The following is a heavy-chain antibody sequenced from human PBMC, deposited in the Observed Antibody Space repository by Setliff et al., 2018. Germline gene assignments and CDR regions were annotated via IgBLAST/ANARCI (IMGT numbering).Heavy chain of an antibody. J-gene: IGHJ4*02. CDR3: ARAPSVELVTIRTNSWFTY. Sequence: ASVKVSCKASGYTFRNYAFAWVRQAPGQGLEWVGWISVYNGDTNYAQKFQGRVTLTTDTSTSTAYMELRSLTSDDSAFYYRARAPSVELVTIRTNSWFTYWGQGTLVTSP. V-gene: IGHV1-18*01. D-gene: IGHD5-18*01. CDR2: ISVYNGDT. CDR1: GYTFRNYA.